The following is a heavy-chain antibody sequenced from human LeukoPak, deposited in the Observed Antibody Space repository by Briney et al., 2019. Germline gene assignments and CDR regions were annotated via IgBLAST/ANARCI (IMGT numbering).Heavy chain of an antibody. CDR1: GGSITSYY. CDR3: ARTAKYYYGSETYYFFDY. J-gene: IGHJ4*02. V-gene: IGHV4-59*01. Sequence: SETLSLTCTVSGGSITSYYWSWIRQPPGKGLEWIGYIYYSGSTTYNSSLKSRVTISVDTSKNQFSLKLSSVTPADTAVYYCARTAKYYYGSETYYFFDYWDQGTLVTVSS. D-gene: IGHD3-10*01. CDR2: IYYSGST.